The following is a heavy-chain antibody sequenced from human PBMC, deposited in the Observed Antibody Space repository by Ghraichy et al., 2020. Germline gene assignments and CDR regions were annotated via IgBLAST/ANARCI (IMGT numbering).Heavy chain of an antibody. CDR3: ARNSTTTRWFDS. V-gene: IGHV4-61*01. CDR1: GGSVSSGFHY. D-gene: IGHD1-26*01. Sequence: SETLSLSCTVSGGSVSSGFHYWSWIRQPPGKGLEWIGNIYYIGTTDYNPSLKNRVTMSVDRSNNQFSLTLRSVTAADTAGYYCARNSTTTRWFDSWGQGTLVTVSS. CDR2: IYYIGTT. J-gene: IGHJ5*01.